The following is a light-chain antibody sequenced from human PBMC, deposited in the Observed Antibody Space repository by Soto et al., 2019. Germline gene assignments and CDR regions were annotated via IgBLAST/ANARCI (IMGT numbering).Light chain of an antibody. CDR2: SSN. CDR1: DSNSGSTA. CDR3: AAWDDDLHVWL. J-gene: IGLJ2*01. V-gene: IGLV1-44*01. Sequence: QSVLTQPPSVSATPGQGVTLSCSGGDSNSGSTAVNWYQQVPGTAPKLLIYSSNQRPSGVPDRISGSKSGTSASLAISGLQSEDEADYYCAAWDDDLHVWLFGGGTKLTVL.